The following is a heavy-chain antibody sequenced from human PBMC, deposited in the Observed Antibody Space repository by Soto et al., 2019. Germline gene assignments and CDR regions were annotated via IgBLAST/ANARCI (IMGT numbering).Heavy chain of an antibody. J-gene: IGHJ4*02. CDR1: GYTFTGYY. CDR2: INPNSGGT. V-gene: IGHV1-2*02. CDR3: ERETIVQEPDY. D-gene: IGHD4-4*01. Sequence: GASVKVSCKASGYTFTGYYMHWVRQAPGQGLEWMGWINPNSGGTNYAQKFQGRVTMTRDTSISTAYMELSRLRSDGTAVYYCERETIVQEPDYWGQGTLVTVSS.